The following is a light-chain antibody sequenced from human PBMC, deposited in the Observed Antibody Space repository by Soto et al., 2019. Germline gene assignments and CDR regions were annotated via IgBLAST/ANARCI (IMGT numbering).Light chain of an antibody. CDR3: QPPSNWQIT. J-gene: IGKJ4*01. Sequence: EIVLTQSPVTLSLSPGERATLSCRASQSVSSYLVWYQQKPGQAPRPLIYDASNRATGIPARFSGSGSGTELTLIISRLEPEDFAIYSSQPPSNWQITFGGGTKVEIK. CDR1: QSVSSY. CDR2: DAS. V-gene: IGKV3-11*01.